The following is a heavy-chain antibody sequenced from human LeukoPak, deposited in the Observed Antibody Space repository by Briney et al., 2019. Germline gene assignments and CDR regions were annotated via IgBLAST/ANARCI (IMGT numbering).Heavy chain of an antibody. Sequence: PGGSLRLSCAASGFTFSSYAMSWVRQAPGKGLEWVSVISSSGSDTYYVDSVKGRFTISRDNSQNALYLQMNSLRAEDTAAYYCAKDQDAPIWLWDYWGQGTLVTVSS. D-gene: IGHD5-18*01. V-gene: IGHV3-23*01. CDR3: AKDQDAPIWLWDY. CDR2: ISSSGSDT. J-gene: IGHJ4*02. CDR1: GFTFSSYA.